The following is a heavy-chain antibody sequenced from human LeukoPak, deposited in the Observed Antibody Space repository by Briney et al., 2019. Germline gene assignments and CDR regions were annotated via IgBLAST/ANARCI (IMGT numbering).Heavy chain of an antibody. J-gene: IGHJ5*02. Sequence: KAGGSLRLSCAASGFTFSSYSMNWVRQAPGKGLEWVSSISSSSSYIHYADSVKGRFTISRDNAKNSLYLQMNSLRAEDTAVYYCARDSLTTVTTGELWFDPWGQGTLVTVSS. CDR2: ISSSSSYI. V-gene: IGHV3-21*01. D-gene: IGHD4-17*01. CDR3: ARDSLTTVTTGELWFDP. CDR1: GFTFSSYS.